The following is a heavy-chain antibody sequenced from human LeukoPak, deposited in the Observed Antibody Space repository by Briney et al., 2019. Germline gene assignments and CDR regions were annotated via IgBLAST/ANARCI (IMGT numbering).Heavy chain of an antibody. Sequence: PSQTLSLTCTVSGGSISSGSYYWSWIRQPAGKGLEWIGRIHTSGSTNYNPSLKSRVTISVDTSKNQFSLKLSSVTAADTAVYYCARDRNWFDPWGQGTLVTVSS. CDR3: ARDRNWFDP. CDR2: IHTSGST. J-gene: IGHJ5*02. CDR1: GGSISSGSYY. V-gene: IGHV4-61*02.